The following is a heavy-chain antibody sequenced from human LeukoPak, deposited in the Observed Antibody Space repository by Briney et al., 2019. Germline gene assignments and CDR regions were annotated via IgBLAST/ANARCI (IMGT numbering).Heavy chain of an antibody. D-gene: IGHD2-2*01. CDR3: ARRFCSSTSCFMWDY. CDR1: GYSFTNYW. CDR2: IYPGDSDT. J-gene: IGHJ4*02. Sequence: GESLKISCKGSGYSFTNYWIGWVRQMPGKGLEWMWIIYPGDSDTRYSPSFQGQVTISADKSIKTAYQQWSSLKASDTAIYYCARRFCSSTSCFMWDYWGQGTLVTVSS. V-gene: IGHV5-51*01.